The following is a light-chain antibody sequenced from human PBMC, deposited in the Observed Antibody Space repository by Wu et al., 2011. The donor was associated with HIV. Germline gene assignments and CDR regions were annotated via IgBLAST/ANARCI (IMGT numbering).Light chain of an antibody. J-gene: IGKJ1*01. CDR3: QQRSNWQWT. Sequence: EIVLTQSPGTLSLSPGERATLSCRASQGVGSSYLAWYQQKPGQAPRLLIYGASSRAIGIPERFGGSGSGTDFTLTISSLEPEDFAVYYCQQRSNWQWTFGQGTKVEIK. CDR1: QGVGSSY. V-gene: IGKV3D-20*02. CDR2: GAS.